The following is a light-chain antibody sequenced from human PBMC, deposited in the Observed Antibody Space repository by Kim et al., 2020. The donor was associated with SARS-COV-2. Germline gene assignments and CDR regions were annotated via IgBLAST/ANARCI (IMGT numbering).Light chain of an antibody. CDR3: NSRDTSPNVWL. CDR2: GKD. CDR1: SLRRYY. V-gene: IGLV3-19*01. Sequence: LGQTVTISCQGDSLRRYYATWYQQKSGQAPVVVFYGKDHRPSGIPDRFSGSSSGNTASLTITGAQAEDEADYYCNSRDTSPNVWLFGGGTQLTVL. J-gene: IGLJ3*02.